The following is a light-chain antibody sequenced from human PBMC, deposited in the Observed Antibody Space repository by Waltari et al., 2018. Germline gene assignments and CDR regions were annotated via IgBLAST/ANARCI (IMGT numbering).Light chain of an antibody. V-gene: IGLV2-23*02. J-gene: IGLJ2*01. Sequence: HSALTQPASVSGSPGQSIPTPCSGTNNDFGNNNHVSCYQQHPGRVPKLIIYEVSERPSGVSDRFSGSKSGNTASLTISGLQPDDEADYYCFSYTRSITFVFGGGTKLTVL. CDR2: EVS. CDR3: FSYTRSITFV. CDR1: NNDFGNNNH.